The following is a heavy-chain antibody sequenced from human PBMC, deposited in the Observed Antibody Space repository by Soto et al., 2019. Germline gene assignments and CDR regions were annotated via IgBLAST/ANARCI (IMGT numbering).Heavy chain of an antibody. CDR2: TYYRSKWYN. D-gene: IGHD3-3*02. CDR3: ARALALTNGFYL. Sequence: SQTLSLTCAISGDSVSSNSAAWNWIRQSPSRGLEWLGRTYYRSKWYNDYAESVRSRMIINPDTSKNQFSLQLNSVTPEDTAVYYCARALALTNGFYLWGQGTMVTVSS. CDR1: GDSVSSNSAA. J-gene: IGHJ3*01. V-gene: IGHV6-1*01.